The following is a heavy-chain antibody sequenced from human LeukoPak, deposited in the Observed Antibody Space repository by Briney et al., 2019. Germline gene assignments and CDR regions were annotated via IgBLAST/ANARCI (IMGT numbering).Heavy chain of an antibody. D-gene: IGHD2-2*01. CDR2: IRYDGSNK. Sequence: PGGSLRLSCAASGFTFSSYGMHWVRQAPGKGLKWVAFIRYDGSNKYYADSVKGRFTISRDNSKNTLYLQMNSLRAEDTAVYYCAKDGRRVVPAANPSTDYWGQGTLVTVSS. J-gene: IGHJ4*02. CDR3: AKDGRRVVPAANPSTDY. V-gene: IGHV3-30*02. CDR1: GFTFSSYG.